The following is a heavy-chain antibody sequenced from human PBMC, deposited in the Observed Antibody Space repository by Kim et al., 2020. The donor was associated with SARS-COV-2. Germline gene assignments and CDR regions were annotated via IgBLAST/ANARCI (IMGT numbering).Heavy chain of an antibody. CDR3: AKDSRLSSSGYEIDY. V-gene: IGHV3-23*01. J-gene: IGHJ4*02. CDR2: ISGSGGT. D-gene: IGHD3-22*01. Sequence: GGSLRLSCAASGFTFSTFAMSWVRHSPGKGLEWVSSISGSGGTYYADSVKGRFTISRDNSKNTVYLQMNNLRVEDTAVYYCAKDSRLSSSGYEIDYWGQG. CDR1: GFTFSTFA.